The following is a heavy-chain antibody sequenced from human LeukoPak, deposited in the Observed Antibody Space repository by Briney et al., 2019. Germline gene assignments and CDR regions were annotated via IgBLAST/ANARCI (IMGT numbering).Heavy chain of an antibody. CDR3: AKGMFGYLGGLFWYFDL. CDR1: GFTVSSNY. Sequence: GGSLRLSCAASGFTVSSNYMSWVRQAPGKGLEWVSVIYSGGSTYYADSVKGRFSISRDNSKNTLYLQMNSLRAEDTAVYYCAKGMFGYLGGLFWYFDLWGRGTLVTVSS. V-gene: IGHV3-53*01. D-gene: IGHD3-22*01. CDR2: IYSGGST. J-gene: IGHJ2*01.